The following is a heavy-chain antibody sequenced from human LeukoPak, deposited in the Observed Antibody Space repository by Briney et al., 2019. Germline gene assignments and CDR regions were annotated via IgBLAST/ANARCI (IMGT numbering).Heavy chain of an antibody. D-gene: IGHD4-11*01. CDR2: ISPSGGT. CDR1: GFTFRTYA. V-gene: IGHV3-23*01. J-gene: IGHJ4*02. CDR3: ARGLVPGFLDY. Sequence: GGSLRLSCTGSGFTFRTYALSWVRQAPGKGLEWVSAISPSGGTYYADSVKGRFTISRDNAKNTLYLQMNSLRAEDTAVYYCARGLVPGFLDYWGQGTPVTVSS.